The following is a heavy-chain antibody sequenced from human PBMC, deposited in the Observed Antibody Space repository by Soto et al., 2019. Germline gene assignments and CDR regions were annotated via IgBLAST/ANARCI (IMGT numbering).Heavy chain of an antibody. CDR3: VRQGVNVAGWFDP. D-gene: IGHD6-13*01. J-gene: IGHJ5*02. CDR2: IYYSGTT. V-gene: IGHV4-39*01. Sequence: PSETLSLTCTVSGGSISSSSFYWGWIRQAPGKGLEWIGRIYYSGTTYYNPSLKSRVTISIGTSQNQFSLTLTSVTAADTAVYYCVRQGVNVAGWFDPWGQGTLVTVSS. CDR1: GGSISSSSFY.